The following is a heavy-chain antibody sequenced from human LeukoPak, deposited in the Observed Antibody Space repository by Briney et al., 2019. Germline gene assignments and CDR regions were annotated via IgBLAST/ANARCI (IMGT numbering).Heavy chain of an antibody. CDR1: GFTVSSNY. CDR3: AKPDIVVVVAATLFDY. Sequence: PGGSLRLSCAASGFTVSSNYMSWVRQAPGKGLEWVSVIYSGGSTYYADSVKGRFTISRDNSKNTLYLQMNSLRAEDTAVYYCAKPDIVVVVAATLFDYWGQGTLVTVSS. J-gene: IGHJ4*02. V-gene: IGHV3-53*01. D-gene: IGHD2-15*01. CDR2: IYSGGST.